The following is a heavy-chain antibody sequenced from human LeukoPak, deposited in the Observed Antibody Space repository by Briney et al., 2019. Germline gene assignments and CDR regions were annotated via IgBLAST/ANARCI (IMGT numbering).Heavy chain of an antibody. J-gene: IGHJ3*02. CDR2: IYTSGST. Sequence: SQTLSLTCTVSGGSISSGGYYWSWIRQPAGKGLEWIGRIYTSGSTNYNPSLKSRVTISVDTSKNQFSLKLSSVTAADTAVYYCARVWGVKKDAFDIWGQGTMVTVSS. CDR3: ARVWGVKKDAFDI. CDR1: GGSISSGGYY. D-gene: IGHD3-10*01. V-gene: IGHV4-61*02.